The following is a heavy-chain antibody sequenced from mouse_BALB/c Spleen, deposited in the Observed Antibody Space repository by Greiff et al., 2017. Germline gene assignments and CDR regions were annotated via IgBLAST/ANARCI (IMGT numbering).Heavy chain of an antibody. D-gene: IGHD4-1*01. CDR2: ILPGSGST. V-gene: IGHV1-9*01. CDR1: GYTFSSYW. CDR3: ATGTWFAY. J-gene: IGHJ3*01. Sequence: QVQLQQSGAELMKPGASVKISCKATGYTFSSYWIEWVKQRPGHGLEWIGEILPGSGSTNYNEKFKGKATFTADTSSNTAYMQLSSLTSEDSAAYYCATGTWFAYWGQGTLVTVSA.